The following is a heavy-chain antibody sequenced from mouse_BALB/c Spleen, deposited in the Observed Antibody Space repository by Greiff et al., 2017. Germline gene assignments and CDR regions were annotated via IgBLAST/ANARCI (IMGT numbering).Heavy chain of an antibody. CDR2: IDPANGNT. V-gene: IGHV14-3*02. J-gene: IGHJ2*01. CDR1: GFNIKDTY. D-gene: IGHD1-1*02. Sequence: EVKLMESGAELVKPGASVKLSCTASGFNIKDTYMHWVKQRPEQGLEWIGRIDPANGNTKYDPKFQGKATITADTSSNTAYLQLSSLTSEDTAVYYCARTMGFIYYFDYWGQGTTLTVSS. CDR3: ARTMGFIYYFDY.